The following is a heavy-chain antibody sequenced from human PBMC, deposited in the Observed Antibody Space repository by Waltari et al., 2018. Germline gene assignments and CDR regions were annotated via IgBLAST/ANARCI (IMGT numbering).Heavy chain of an antibody. Sequence: QVQLVQSGAEVKKPGASVKVSCKASGYTFTRYYMHWVRQAPGQGLEWMGIINPSGGSTSYAQKFQGRVTMTRDTSTSTVYMELSSLRSEDTAVYYCARAPQPYYFDYWGQGTLVTVSS. J-gene: IGHJ4*02. CDR3: ARAPQPYYFDY. CDR2: INPSGGST. CDR1: GYTFTRYY. V-gene: IGHV1-46*01.